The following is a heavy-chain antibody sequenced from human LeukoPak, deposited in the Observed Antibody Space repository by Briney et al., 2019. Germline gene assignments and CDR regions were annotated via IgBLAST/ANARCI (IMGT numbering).Heavy chain of an antibody. J-gene: IGHJ4*02. CDR2: VNPSGGST. Sequence: ASVKVSCKASGYTFTSYYMHWVRQAPGQGLEWMGMVNPSGGSTTYVQKFQGRVTMTRDTFTSTVYMELSSLRSEDTAVYYCASSYASGTYYTPNDYWGQGTLVTVSS. CDR1: GYTFTSYY. D-gene: IGHD3-10*01. V-gene: IGHV1-46*01. CDR3: ASSYASGTYYTPNDY.